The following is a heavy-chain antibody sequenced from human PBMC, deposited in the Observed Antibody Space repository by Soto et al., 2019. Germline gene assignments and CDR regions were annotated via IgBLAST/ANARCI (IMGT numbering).Heavy chain of an antibody. Sequence: PTLVNPTETLTLTCTVSGFSLTTGKMGVSWIRQPPGKALEWLAHIFSDNERSYSTSLQGRLTISKDTSGSQVVLSMTNVDPVDTATYYCARMNVDSYQFYYAMDAWGQGTTVTVSS. CDR3: ARMNVDSYQFYYAMDA. D-gene: IGHD4-17*01. CDR1: GFSLTTGKMG. J-gene: IGHJ6*02. CDR2: IFSDNER. V-gene: IGHV2-26*01.